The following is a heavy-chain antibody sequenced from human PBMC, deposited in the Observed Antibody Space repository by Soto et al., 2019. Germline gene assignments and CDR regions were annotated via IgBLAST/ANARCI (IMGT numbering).Heavy chain of an antibody. CDR2: ISGSGGST. Sequence: GGSLRLSCAASGFTFSSYAMSRVRQAPGKGLEWVSAISGSGGSTYYADSVKGRFTISRDNSKNTLYLQMNSLRAEDTAVYYCAKEAPGGWYSSSWYNWFDPWGQGTLVTVSS. V-gene: IGHV3-23*01. CDR1: GFTFSSYA. CDR3: AKEAPGGWYSSSWYNWFDP. D-gene: IGHD6-13*01. J-gene: IGHJ5*02.